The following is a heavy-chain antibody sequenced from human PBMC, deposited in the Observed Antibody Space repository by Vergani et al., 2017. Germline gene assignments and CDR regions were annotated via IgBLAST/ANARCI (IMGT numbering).Heavy chain of an antibody. CDR1: GGTFSSYT. J-gene: IGHJ6*02. V-gene: IGHV1-69*08. D-gene: IGHD6-13*01. Sequence: QVQLVQSGAEVKKPGSSVKVSCKASGGTFSSYTFSWVRQAPGQGLEWMGRVIPLATMADYSQKFQARVTITADKSTSTAYMELSSLRSEDTAVYYCAREKMYSSSWYRHYYYGMDVWGQGTTVTVSS. CDR3: AREKMYSSSWYRHYYYGMDV. CDR2: VIPLATMA.